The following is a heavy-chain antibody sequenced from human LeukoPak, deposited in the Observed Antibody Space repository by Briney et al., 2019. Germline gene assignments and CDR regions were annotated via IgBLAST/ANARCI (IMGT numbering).Heavy chain of an antibody. CDR1: GFTFSSYG. J-gene: IGHJ4*02. V-gene: IGHV3-33*01. D-gene: IGHD1-7*01. CDR2: IWYDANNK. Sequence: GGSLRLSCAASGFTFSSYGMHWVRQAPGKGLEWVAVIWYDANNKYSAESVKGRLTISRDNSKNTLFLQMNSLRVEDTALYYCARGRITGTTDWFDYWGQGTLVTVSS. CDR3: ARGRITGTTDWFDY.